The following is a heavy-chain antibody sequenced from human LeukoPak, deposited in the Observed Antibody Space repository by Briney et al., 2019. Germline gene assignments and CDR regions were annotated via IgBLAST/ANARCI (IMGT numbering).Heavy chain of an antibody. CDR1: GFTFSSYA. Sequence: GGSLRLSCAASGFTFSSYAMSWVRQAPGKGLEWVSAISGSGGSTYYADSVKGRFTISRDNSKNTLYLQTNSLRAEDTAVYYCAKVEGYSSGWPGLDYWGQGTLVAVSS. CDR2: ISGSGGST. V-gene: IGHV3-23*01. CDR3: AKVEGYSSGWPGLDY. D-gene: IGHD6-19*01. J-gene: IGHJ4*02.